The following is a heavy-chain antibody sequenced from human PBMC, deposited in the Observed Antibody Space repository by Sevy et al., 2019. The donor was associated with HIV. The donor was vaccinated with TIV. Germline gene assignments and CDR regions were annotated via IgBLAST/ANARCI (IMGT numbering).Heavy chain of an antibody. D-gene: IGHD5-18*01. V-gene: IGHV3-23*01. CDR1: GFTFSSYA. J-gene: IGHJ2*01. Sequence: GGSLRLSCAASGFTFSSYAMSWVRQAPGKGLEWVSAISGSGGSTYYADSVKGRFTISRDNSKNTLYLQMNSLRAEDRDVYYCAKNGGGGYSYGPANWYFDLWGRGTLVTVSS. CDR2: ISGSGGST. CDR3: AKNGGGGYSYGPANWYFDL.